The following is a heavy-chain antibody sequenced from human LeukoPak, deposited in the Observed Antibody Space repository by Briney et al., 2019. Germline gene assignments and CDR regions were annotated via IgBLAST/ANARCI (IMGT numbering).Heavy chain of an antibody. CDR1: GGSFSGYY. CDR2: INHSGST. Sequence: PSETLSLTCAVYGGSFSGYYWSWIRQPPGKGLEWIGEINHSGSTNYNPSLKSRVTISVDTSKNQFSLKLSSVTAADTAVYYCARGSLSGSITMVRGVIIKFYFDYWGQGTLVTVSS. CDR3: ARGSLSGSITMVRGVIIKFYFDY. D-gene: IGHD3-10*01. V-gene: IGHV4-34*01. J-gene: IGHJ4*02.